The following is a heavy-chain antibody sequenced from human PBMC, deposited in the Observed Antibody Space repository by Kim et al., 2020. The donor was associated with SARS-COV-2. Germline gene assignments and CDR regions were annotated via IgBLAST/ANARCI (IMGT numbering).Heavy chain of an antibody. V-gene: IGHV3-43D*03. D-gene: IGHD3-22*01. Sequence: GGSLRLSCAASGFTFDDYAMHWVRQAPGKGLEWVSLISWDGGSTYYADSVKGRFTISRDNSKNSLYLQMNSLRAEDTALYYCAKDLSYDSSAGYFDYWGQGTLVTVSS. CDR1: GFTFDDYA. J-gene: IGHJ4*02. CDR3: AKDLSYDSSAGYFDY. CDR2: ISWDGGST.